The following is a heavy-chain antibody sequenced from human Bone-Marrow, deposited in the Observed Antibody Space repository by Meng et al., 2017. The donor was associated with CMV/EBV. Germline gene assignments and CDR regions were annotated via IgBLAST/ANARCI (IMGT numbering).Heavy chain of an antibody. CDR2: IYYSGST. CDR1: GGSISSYY. CDR3: ARATSPGGYFPFSYYYGMDV. D-gene: IGHD2-2*03. V-gene: IGHV4-59*01. J-gene: IGHJ6*02. Sequence: SETLSLTCTVSGGSISSYYWSWIRQPPGKGLEWIGYIYYSGSTNYNPSLKSRVTISVDTSKNQFSLKLSSVTAADTAVYYCARATSPGGYFPFSYYYGMDVWGQGTTVT.